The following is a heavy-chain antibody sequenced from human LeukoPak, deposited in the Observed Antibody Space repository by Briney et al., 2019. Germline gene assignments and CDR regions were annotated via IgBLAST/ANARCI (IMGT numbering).Heavy chain of an antibody. CDR1: GFTLSNYG. Sequence: PGGSLRLSCVASGFTLSNYGMSWVRQAPGKGLEWVAYVSNTGYTTTYSDSVKGRCTISRDNGKNTMFLQMNSLRAGDTAVYYCARVRKYSGYYSWYFDLWGRGTLVTVSS. V-gene: IGHV3-23*01. CDR2: VSNTGYTT. J-gene: IGHJ2*01. D-gene: IGHD5-12*01. CDR3: ARVRKYSGYYSWYFDL.